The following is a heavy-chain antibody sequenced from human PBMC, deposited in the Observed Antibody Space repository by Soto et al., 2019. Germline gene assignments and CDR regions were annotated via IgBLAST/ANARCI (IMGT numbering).Heavy chain of an antibody. CDR2: INHSGST. J-gene: IGHJ5*02. CDR1: GGSFSGYY. V-gene: IGHV4-34*01. D-gene: IGHD2-21*02. Sequence: SETLSLTCAVYGGSFSGYYWSGIRQPPGKGLEWIGEINHSGSTNYNPSLKSRVTISVDTSKNQFSLKLSSVTAADTAVYYCARVNLGTAIWFDPWGQGTLVT. CDR3: ARVNLGTAIWFDP.